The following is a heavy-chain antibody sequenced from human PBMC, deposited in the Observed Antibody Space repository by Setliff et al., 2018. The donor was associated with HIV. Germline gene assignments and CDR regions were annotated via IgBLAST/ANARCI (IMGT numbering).Heavy chain of an antibody. D-gene: IGHD2-15*01. J-gene: IGHJ4*02. Sequence: RLSCAASGFTFMNYAMSWVRQAPGKGLAWVSTISGSGGNTYYADSVKGRFTISRDNSNNMLFLQMNTLRDEDTAVYYCAKQHCAGGSCYDAYWGRGTLVTVSS. CDR1: GFTFMNYA. V-gene: IGHV3-23*01. CDR3: AKQHCAGGSCYDAY. CDR2: ISGSGGNT.